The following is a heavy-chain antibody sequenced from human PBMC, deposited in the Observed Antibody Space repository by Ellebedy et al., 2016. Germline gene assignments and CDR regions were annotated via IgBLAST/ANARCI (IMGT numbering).Heavy chain of an antibody. CDR1: GLSFGNFF. CDR3: YYGHYSGS. D-gene: IGHD4-17*01. J-gene: IGHJ4*02. Sequence: GESLKISXVASGLSFGNFFMSWVRQAPGGGLEWVSTISGGGDATVYADSVKGRFTISRDNFRNTLYLQMNSLRAEDTAVYYCYYGHYSGSWGQGTLVTVSS. CDR2: ISGGGDAT. V-gene: IGHV3-23*01.